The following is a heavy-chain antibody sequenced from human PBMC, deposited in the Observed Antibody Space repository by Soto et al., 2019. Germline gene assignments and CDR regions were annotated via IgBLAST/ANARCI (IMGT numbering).Heavy chain of an antibody. Sequence: XETLSLTCTVSGYSISSSSYYWGWIRQPPGKGLEWIGSIYYSGSTYYNPSLKSRVTISVDTSTNQFSLKLRSVTAADTAVYYCAREGAAATNWFDLWGQGSLVTV. CDR3: AREGAAATNWFDL. CDR1: GYSISSSSYY. D-gene: IGHD6-13*01. V-gene: IGHV4-39*02. CDR2: IYYSGST. J-gene: IGHJ5*02.